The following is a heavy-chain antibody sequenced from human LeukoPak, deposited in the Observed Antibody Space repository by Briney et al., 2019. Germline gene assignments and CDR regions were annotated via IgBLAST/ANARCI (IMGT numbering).Heavy chain of an antibody. CDR1: GYTFTGYY. J-gene: IGHJ3*02. CDR3: ARVVVGATTPEVAFDI. D-gene: IGHD1-26*01. CDR2: INPNSGGT. Sequence: ASVKVSCKASGYTFTGYYMHWVRQAPGQGLGWMGWINPNSGGTNYAQKFQGRVTMTRDTSISTAYMELSRLRSDDTAVYYCARVVVGATTPEVAFDIWGQGTMVTVSS. V-gene: IGHV1-2*02.